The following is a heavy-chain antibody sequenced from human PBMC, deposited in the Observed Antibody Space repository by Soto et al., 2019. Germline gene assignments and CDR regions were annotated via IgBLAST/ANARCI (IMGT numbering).Heavy chain of an antibody. Sequence: PGGSLRLSCAASGFTFSSYAMSWVRQAPWKGLEWVSAISGSGGSTYYADSVKGRFTISRDNSKNTLYLQMNSLRAEDTAVYYCANRPDYGDPRGVDYYYYYMDVWGKGTTVTVSS. CDR3: ANRPDYGDPRGVDYYYYYMDV. D-gene: IGHD4-17*01. CDR2: ISGSGGST. V-gene: IGHV3-23*01. CDR1: GFTFSSYA. J-gene: IGHJ6*03.